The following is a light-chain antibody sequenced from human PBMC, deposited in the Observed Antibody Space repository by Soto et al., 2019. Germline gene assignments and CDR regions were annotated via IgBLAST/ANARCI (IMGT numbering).Light chain of an antibody. Sequence: DIVMTQSPLSLPVTPGEPASISCRSSQGLLHSNGYNYLDWYLQKPGQSPQLLIYLGSIRASGVTDRFSGSGSATDFTLKISRVEAEDVGIYYCMQALQTPRTFGGGTKVEIK. CDR1: QGLLHSNGYNY. CDR2: LGS. J-gene: IGKJ4*01. CDR3: MQALQTPRT. V-gene: IGKV2-28*01.